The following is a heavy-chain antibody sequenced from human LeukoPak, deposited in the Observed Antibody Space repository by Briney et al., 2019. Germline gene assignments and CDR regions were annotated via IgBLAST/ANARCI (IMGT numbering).Heavy chain of an antibody. CDR1: GFTFSSYW. Sequence: PGGSLRLSCAASGFTFSSYWMSWVRQAPGKGLEWVANIKQDGSEKYYVDSVKGRFTISRDNSKNTLYLQMNSLRAEDTAVYYCAELGITMIGGVWGKGTTVTISS. J-gene: IGHJ6*04. CDR3: AELGITMIGGV. CDR2: IKQDGSEK. D-gene: IGHD3-10*02. V-gene: IGHV3-7*01.